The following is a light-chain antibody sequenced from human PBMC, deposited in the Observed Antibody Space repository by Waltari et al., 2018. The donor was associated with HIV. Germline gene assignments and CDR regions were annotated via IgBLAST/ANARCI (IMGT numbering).Light chain of an antibody. CDR1: SSNIGNNA. V-gene: IGLV1-36*01. CDR3: AAWDDSLNGYV. J-gene: IGLJ1*01. Sequence: QSVLTQSPSVSEAPRQRVTISCSGSSSNIGNNAVNWYQQVPGKAPKLLIYYDDLLSSAVSDPFSCSKSGTSASLAIRGLQPEDEADYFCAAWDDSLNGYVFGSGTKVIV. CDR2: YDD.